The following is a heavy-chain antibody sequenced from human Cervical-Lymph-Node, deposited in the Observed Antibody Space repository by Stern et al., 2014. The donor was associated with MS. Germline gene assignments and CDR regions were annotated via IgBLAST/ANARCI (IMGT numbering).Heavy chain of an antibody. CDR1: GYTFTSDD. Sequence: QMQLVQSGAEVKKPGASVKVSCKTSGYTFTSDDINWVRQASGQGLEWMGWMNPDSGDPGYAQKFQGRLTITRDTPISTAYMELTTLRSEDTAVYYCTKAWDSWGQGTLVIVSS. CDR2: MNPDSGDP. J-gene: IGHJ4*02. V-gene: IGHV1-8*01. CDR3: TKAWDS.